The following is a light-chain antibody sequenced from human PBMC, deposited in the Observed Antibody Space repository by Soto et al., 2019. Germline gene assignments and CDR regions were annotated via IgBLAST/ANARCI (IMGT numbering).Light chain of an antibody. CDR3: ATWDDSLNAFV. Sequence: QSVLTQSPSASWSPGQRITIYCSGSTSSIGSNAVNWYQQFPGTAPTFLIYNDDQRPSGVPDRFSGSKSGTSASLAISGLHSEDEADYYCATWDDSLNAFVFGTGTKVTVL. V-gene: IGLV1-44*01. CDR1: TSSIGSNA. J-gene: IGLJ1*01. CDR2: NDD.